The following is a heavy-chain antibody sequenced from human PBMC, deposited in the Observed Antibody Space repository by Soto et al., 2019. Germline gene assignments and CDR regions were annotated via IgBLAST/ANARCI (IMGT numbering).Heavy chain of an antibody. V-gene: IGHV1-46*01. Sequence: QVQLVQSGAEVKKPGASVKVSCKTYGYTFTTYYMHWVRQAPGQRPEWMGVINPSGGSTTYAQKFQGRVTMTRDTSTNTVYMDVGSLRYEATAVYYFAREERKNGDYPLDYWGQGTLVTVSS. J-gene: IGHJ4*02. CDR2: INPSGGST. D-gene: IGHD4-17*01. CDR3: AREERKNGDYPLDY. CDR1: GYTFTTYY.